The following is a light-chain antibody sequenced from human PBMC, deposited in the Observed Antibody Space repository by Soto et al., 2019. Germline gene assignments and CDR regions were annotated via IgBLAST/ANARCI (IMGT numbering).Light chain of an antibody. CDR1: QSVSSY. J-gene: IGKJ3*01. CDR3: QQRSNWPPRFT. CDR2: DAS. V-gene: IGKV3-11*01. Sequence: EIVLTQSPATLSLSPGERATLSCRASQSVSSYLDWYQQKPGQAPRLLIYDASNRATGIPARFSGSGSGTAFTLTISSLEPEDFAVYYYQQRSNWPPRFTFGPGTKVDIK.